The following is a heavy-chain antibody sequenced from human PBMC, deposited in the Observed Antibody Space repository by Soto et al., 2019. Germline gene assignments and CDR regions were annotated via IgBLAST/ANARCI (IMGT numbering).Heavy chain of an antibody. D-gene: IGHD3-22*01. Sequence: ASVKVSCKASGYTFTGYYMHWVRQAPGQGLEWMGWINPNSGGTNYAQKFQGWATMTRDTSISTAYMELSRLRSDDTAVYYCARDVTYYYDSSAQGAFDIWGQGTMVTVSS. CDR3: ARDVTYYYDSSAQGAFDI. CDR2: INPNSGGT. CDR1: GYTFTGYY. V-gene: IGHV1-2*04. J-gene: IGHJ3*02.